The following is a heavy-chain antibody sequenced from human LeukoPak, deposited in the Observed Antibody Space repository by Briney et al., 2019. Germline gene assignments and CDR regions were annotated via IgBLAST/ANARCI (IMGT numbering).Heavy chain of an antibody. D-gene: IGHD2-2*01. CDR2: IYTSGST. CDR3: ARRSSSWPFDI. J-gene: IGHJ3*02. CDR1: GGSISSSSYY. Sequence: PSETLSLTCTVSGGSISSSSYYWSWIRQPAGKGLEWIGLIYTSGSTIYNPSLESRVTMSVDTSKNHFSLNLSSVTAADTAVYYCARRSSSWPFDIWGQGTMVTVSS. V-gene: IGHV4-61*02.